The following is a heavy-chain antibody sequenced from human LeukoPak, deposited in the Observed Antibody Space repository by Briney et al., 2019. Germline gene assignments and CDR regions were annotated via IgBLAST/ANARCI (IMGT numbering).Heavy chain of an antibody. CDR2: IYYSGST. CDR1: GGSISSYC. V-gene: IGHV4-59*12. J-gene: IGHJ4*02. D-gene: IGHD3-10*01. CDR3: AIDAKYYYGSRTYFFFEY. Sequence: SETLSLTCTVSGGSISSYCWSWIRHPPGQGLEWIGYIYYSGSTNYNPSLTSRVTISIDTSKDQFSLKLSSITAADTAVYYCAIDAKYYYGSRTYFFFEYWGQGTPLTVSS.